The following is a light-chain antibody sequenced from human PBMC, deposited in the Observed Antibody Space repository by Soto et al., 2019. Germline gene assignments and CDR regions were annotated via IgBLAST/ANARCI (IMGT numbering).Light chain of an antibody. J-gene: IGLJ2*01. Sequence: QSVLTQPASVSGSPGQSITISCTGTSSDVGSYTLVSWYQQHPGKAPKLMIYEGSKRPSGVSNRFSGSKSGNTASLTISGLQAEDEAYYYCWSYAGNTIFVFGGGTKLTVL. CDR1: SSDVGSYTL. CDR2: EGS. V-gene: IGLV2-23*03. CDR3: WSYAGNTIFV.